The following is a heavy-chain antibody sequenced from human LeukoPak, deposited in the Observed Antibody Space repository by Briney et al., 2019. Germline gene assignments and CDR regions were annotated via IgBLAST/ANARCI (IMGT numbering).Heavy chain of an antibody. D-gene: IGHD3-3*01. J-gene: IGHJ4*02. CDR1: GGSISSSSYY. CDR2: IYYSGST. V-gene: IGHV4-39*01. Sequence: SETLSLTCTVSGGSISSSSYYWGWIRQPPGKGLEWIGSIYYSGSTYYNPSLKSRFTISVDTSKNQFSLKLSSVTAAATAVYDGAGHGGVGFYYWGQGPLVTASS. CDR3: AGHGGVGFYY.